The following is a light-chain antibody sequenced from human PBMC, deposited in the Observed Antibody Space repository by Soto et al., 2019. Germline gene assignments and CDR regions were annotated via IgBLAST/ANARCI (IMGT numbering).Light chain of an antibody. Sequence: DIQMTQSPSSVTASVGDRVTITCRASQDIITWLAWYQQKPGKAPNLLIYTASNLQSGVPSRFSGSGSGTHFTLTISSLQPEDFGTYHCQQTDSFPITFGQGTRLEIK. J-gene: IGKJ5*01. V-gene: IGKV1-12*01. CDR2: TAS. CDR3: QQTDSFPIT. CDR1: QDIITW.